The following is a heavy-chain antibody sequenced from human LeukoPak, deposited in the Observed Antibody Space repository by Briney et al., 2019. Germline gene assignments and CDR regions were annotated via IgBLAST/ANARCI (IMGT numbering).Heavy chain of an antibody. Sequence: GRSLRLSCEASGVTFRNYGVHWVRQAPGKGLEWVAVISYDGGHQYSADSVKGRFTLSRDNSKNTVYLQLNSLRAEDTAVYYCAKDRRMMSAYYGMDVWGQGTPVTVSS. CDR3: AKDRRMMSAYYGMDV. D-gene: IGHD3-16*01. J-gene: IGHJ6*02. V-gene: IGHV3-30*18. CDR2: ISYDGGHQ. CDR1: GVTFRNYG.